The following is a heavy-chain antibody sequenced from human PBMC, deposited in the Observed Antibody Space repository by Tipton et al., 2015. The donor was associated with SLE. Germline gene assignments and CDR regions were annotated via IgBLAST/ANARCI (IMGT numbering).Heavy chain of an antibody. Sequence: AGLVKPSETLSLTCVVYGGSFSGYYWNWIRQPPGKGLEWIGEINHSGTTNYNPSLKSRVTLSEDTSKNQFSLKLMSVAAADTAIYFCARQAGQWLRRNAFDLWGQGTMVTVSS. CDR1: GGSFSGYY. V-gene: IGHV4-34*01. D-gene: IGHD6-19*01. CDR3: ARQAGQWLRRNAFDL. CDR2: INHSGTT. J-gene: IGHJ3*01.